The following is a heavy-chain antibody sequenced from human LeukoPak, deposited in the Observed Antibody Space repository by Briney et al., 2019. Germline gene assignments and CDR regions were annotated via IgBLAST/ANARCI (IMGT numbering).Heavy chain of an antibody. CDR1: GYTFTSYG. CDR2: ISAYNGNT. Sequence: ASVNVSCKASGYTFTSYGISWVRQPPGQGLEWMGWISAYNGNTNYAQKLQGRVTMTTDTSTSTAYMELRSLRSDDTAVYYCARDSGSYYYFDYWCQGTLVTVSS. V-gene: IGHV1-18*01. J-gene: IGHJ4*02. CDR3: ARDSGSYYYFDY. D-gene: IGHD1-26*01.